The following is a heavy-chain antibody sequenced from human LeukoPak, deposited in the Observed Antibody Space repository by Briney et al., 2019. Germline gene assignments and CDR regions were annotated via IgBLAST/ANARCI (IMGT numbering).Heavy chain of an antibody. CDR1: GFTFSSYS. Sequence: RGGSLRLSCAASGFTFSSYSMNWVRQAPGKGLEWVSAISGSGGSTYYADSVKGRFTISRDNSKNTLYLQMNSLRAEDTAVYYCAKSATMIVVRGVIDYWGQGTLVTVSS. CDR2: ISGSGGST. CDR3: AKSATMIVVRGVIDY. J-gene: IGHJ4*02. D-gene: IGHD3-22*01. V-gene: IGHV3-23*01.